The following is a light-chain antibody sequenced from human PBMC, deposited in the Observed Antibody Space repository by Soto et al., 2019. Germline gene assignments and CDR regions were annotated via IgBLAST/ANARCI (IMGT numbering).Light chain of an antibody. CDR1: QDIGTY. Sequence: SFSASTGDRVSITCRATQDIGTYLAWYQQIPGKAPKLMXYDAYTLQTGVPSPFSGSGSGTDFTLTISSLEPEDFAVYYCQQSSNWPPETCGQGTKVDI. V-gene: IGKV1-8*01. J-gene: IGKJ1*01. CDR3: QQSSNWPPET. CDR2: DAY.